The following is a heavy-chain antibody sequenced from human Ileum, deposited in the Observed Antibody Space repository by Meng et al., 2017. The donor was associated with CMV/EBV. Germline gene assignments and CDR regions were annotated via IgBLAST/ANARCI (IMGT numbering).Heavy chain of an antibody. D-gene: IGHD1-1*01. Sequence: GESLKISCAASGFTFSSYSMDWLRQAPGKGLEWVASIGSSGSGIYYSESLKGRFTIFRDNAKNSLFLQINNLRAEDTAVYYCARDRLEGDYSGPGYWGQGTLVTVSS. CDR1: GFTFSSYS. CDR3: ARDRLEGDYSGPGY. J-gene: IGHJ4*02. V-gene: IGHV3-21*06. CDR2: IGSSGSGI.